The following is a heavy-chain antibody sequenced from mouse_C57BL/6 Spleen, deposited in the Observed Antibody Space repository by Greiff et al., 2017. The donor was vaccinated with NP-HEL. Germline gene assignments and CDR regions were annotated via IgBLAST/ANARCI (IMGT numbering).Heavy chain of an antibody. CDR3: AISDYDAGFAY. Sequence: EVQLQQSGPELVKPGASVKISCKASGYTFTDYYMNWVKQSHGKSLEWIGDINPNNGGTSYNQKFKGKATLTVDKSSSTAYMELRSLTSEDSAVYYCAISDYDAGFAYWGQGTLVTVSA. J-gene: IGHJ3*01. CDR2: INPNNGGT. CDR1: GYTFTDYY. D-gene: IGHD2-4*01. V-gene: IGHV1-26*01.